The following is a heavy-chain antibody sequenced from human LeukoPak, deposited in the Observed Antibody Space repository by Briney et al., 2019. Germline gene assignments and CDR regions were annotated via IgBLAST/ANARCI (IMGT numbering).Heavy chain of an antibody. CDR3: ARDPPPMSSGWYYYGMDV. D-gene: IGHD6-19*01. J-gene: IGHJ6*02. CDR2: SYYSGST. Sequence: SETLSLTCTVSGGSISSYYWSWIRQPPGKGLEWIGYSYYSGSTNYNPSLKSRVTISVDTSKNQFSLKLSSVTAVDTAVYYCARDPPPMSSGWYYYGMDVWGQGTTVTVSS. V-gene: IGHV4-59*01. CDR1: GGSISSYY.